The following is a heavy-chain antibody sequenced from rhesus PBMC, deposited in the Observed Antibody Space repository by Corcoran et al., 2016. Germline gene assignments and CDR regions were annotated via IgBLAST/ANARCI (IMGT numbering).Heavy chain of an antibody. CDR1: GGSISSSY. D-gene: IGHD6-25*01. V-gene: IGHV4-169*02. CDR3: ASYSGSWNGNYFDY. CDR2: IYVSGSST. Sequence: QVQLQESGPGLVKPSETLSVTCAVSGGSISSSYWSWIRQAPGKGLEWIGYIYVSGSSTNYNPSLKSRVTLSVDTSKNQLSLKLSSVTAADTAVYYCASYSGSWNGNYFDYWGQGVLVTVSS. J-gene: IGHJ4*01.